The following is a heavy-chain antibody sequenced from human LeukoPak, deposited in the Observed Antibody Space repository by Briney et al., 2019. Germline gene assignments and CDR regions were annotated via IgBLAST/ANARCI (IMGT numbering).Heavy chain of an antibody. CDR2: IYHSGSA. CDR3: ARNPRDGYTFDY. Sequence: PSGTLSLTCAVSGVSISSTNWWSWVRQPPGRGLEWIGEIYHSGSANYNPSLKGRVTVPMDKSNNQFSLTLISVTAADTAVYYCARNPRDGYTFDYWGQGTLVTVSS. CDR1: GVSISSTNW. D-gene: IGHD5-24*01. V-gene: IGHV4-4*02. J-gene: IGHJ4*02.